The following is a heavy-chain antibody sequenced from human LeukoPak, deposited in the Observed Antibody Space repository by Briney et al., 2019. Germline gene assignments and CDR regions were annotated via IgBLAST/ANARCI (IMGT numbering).Heavy chain of an antibody. J-gene: IGHJ6*02. CDR3: SRGCRVVPGVHNVGMTSYYNVLDV. Sequence: GASVKVSCKPSGYTFTSYYMHWVRQAPGQGLEWMGIINPNGGDTSYAQKFQGRVTTTRDTSTSTVYMEVGSLRSEGSAVDYWSRGCRVVPGVHNVGMTSYYNVLDVWGQGTTVT. CDR1: GYTFTSYY. V-gene: IGHV1-46*01. CDR2: INPNGGDT. D-gene: IGHD2-2*01.